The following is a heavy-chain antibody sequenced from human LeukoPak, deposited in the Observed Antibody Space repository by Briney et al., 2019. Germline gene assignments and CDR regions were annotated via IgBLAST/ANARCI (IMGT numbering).Heavy chain of an antibody. CDR1: GGSISSSSYY. J-gene: IGHJ4*02. CDR3: AVTIVVVPAASTYYFDY. D-gene: IGHD2-2*01. Sequence: SETLSLTCTVSGGSISSSSYYWGWIRQPPGKGLEWIGSIYYSGSTYYNPSLKSRVTISVDTSKNQFSLKLSSVTAADTAVYYCAVTIVVVPAASTYYFDYWGQGTLVTVSS. V-gene: IGHV4-39*01. CDR2: IYYSGST.